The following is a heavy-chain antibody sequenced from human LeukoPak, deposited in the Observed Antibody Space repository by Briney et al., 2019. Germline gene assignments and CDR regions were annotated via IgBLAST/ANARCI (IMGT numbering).Heavy chain of an antibody. Sequence: GGSLRLSCAASGFTFSNYGMSWVRQAPGKGLELVSAISGSGGSTYYADSVKGRFTISRDNSKNTLYLQMNSLRAEDTAVYYCAKSHHVTAIDYWGQGTLVTVSS. CDR1: GFTFSNYG. D-gene: IGHD2-21*02. CDR2: ISGSGGST. V-gene: IGHV3-23*01. J-gene: IGHJ4*02. CDR3: AKSHHVTAIDY.